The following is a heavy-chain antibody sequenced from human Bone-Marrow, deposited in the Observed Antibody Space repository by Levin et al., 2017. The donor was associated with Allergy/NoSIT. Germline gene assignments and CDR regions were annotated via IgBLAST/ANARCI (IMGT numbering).Heavy chain of an antibody. J-gene: IGHJ4*02. D-gene: IGHD4-11*01. CDR1: GYTFTGYS. Sequence: ASVKVSCKTSGYTFTGYSIHWVRQAPGQGLEWMGWVNPKNGETKYAQMLQGRVTMTRDTSVDTVYLSLTRLRSDDTAVYFCAKDFAFFDDSPWRGVYFFVPVFWGQGTRVTVSS. V-gene: IGHV1-2*02. CDR3: AKDFAFFDDSPWRGVYFFVPVF. CDR2: VNPKNGET.